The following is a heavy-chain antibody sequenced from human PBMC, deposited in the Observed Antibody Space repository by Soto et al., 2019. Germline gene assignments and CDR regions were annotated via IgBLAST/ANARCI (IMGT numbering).Heavy chain of an antibody. V-gene: IGHV3-23*01. J-gene: IGHJ1*01. Sequence: DVQLSESGGHLVQPGGSLRLSCAASGFTFTNYAMRWVRQAPGKGLEWVSEISGSGSRAFYSDTVKGRFTISRDNSNNTLYLQMNSLRVEDTAIYYCAKAPLAVAGTLRYSQYWGQGTLVTVSS. CDR3: AKAPLAVAGTLRYSQY. CDR2: ISGSGSRA. D-gene: IGHD6-19*01. CDR1: GFTFTNYA.